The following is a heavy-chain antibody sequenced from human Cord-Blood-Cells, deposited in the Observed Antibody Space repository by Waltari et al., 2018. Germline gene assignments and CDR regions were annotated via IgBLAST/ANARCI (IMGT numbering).Heavy chain of an antibody. V-gene: IGHV4-34*01. D-gene: IGHD1-26*01. J-gene: IGHJ4*02. CDR3: ARTVYSGSSFDY. Sequence: QQWGAGLLKPSETLSLTCAVYGGSFSGYYWSWIRQPPGKGLEWIGEINHSGSTNYNPSLKSRVTISVDTSKNQFSLKLSSVTAADTAVYYCARTVYSGSSFDYWGQGTLVTVSS. CDR2: INHSGST. CDR1: GGSFSGYY.